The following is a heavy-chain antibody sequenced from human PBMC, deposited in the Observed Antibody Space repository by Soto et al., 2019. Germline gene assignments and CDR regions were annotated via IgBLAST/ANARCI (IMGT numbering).Heavy chain of an antibody. CDR1: GFTLSSYA. CDR2: ISGSGGST. Sequence: PGGSLRLSCAASGFTLSSYAMIWVRQAPGKGLEWVSAISGSGGSTYYADSVKGRFTISRDNSKNTLYLQMNSLRAEDTAVYYCAKRGFRYCSGGSCYAVDAFDIWGQGTMVTVSS. V-gene: IGHV3-23*01. D-gene: IGHD2-15*01. J-gene: IGHJ3*02. CDR3: AKRGFRYCSGGSCYAVDAFDI.